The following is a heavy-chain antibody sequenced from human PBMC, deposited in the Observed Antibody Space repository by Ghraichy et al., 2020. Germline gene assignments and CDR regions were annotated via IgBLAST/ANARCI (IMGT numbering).Heavy chain of an antibody. Sequence: ESLNISCAASGFTFSNYAMTWVRQTPGKGLEWVSGISDGGSVTHYADSVKGRFTISRDNSKNTLYLQMNSLRVEDSAKYYCAKDGTMRVSMRVAIPWYDPWGQGTLVTVSS. CDR2: ISDGGSVT. CDR3: AKDGTMRVSMRVAIPWYDP. D-gene: IGHD3-22*01. J-gene: IGHJ5*02. CDR1: GFTFSNYA. V-gene: IGHV3-23*01.